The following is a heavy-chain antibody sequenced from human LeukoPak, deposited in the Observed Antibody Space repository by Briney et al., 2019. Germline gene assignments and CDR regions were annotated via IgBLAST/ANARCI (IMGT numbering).Heavy chain of an antibody. V-gene: IGHV3-33*06. D-gene: IGHD1-26*01. J-gene: IGHJ3*02. CDR3: AKGDSGSYGALDI. CDR1: GFTLSTYG. CDR2: IWYDGSNK. Sequence: GRSLRLSCAAYGFTLSTYGMHWVRQAPGKGLEWVAVIWYDGSNKYHADSVKGRFAISRDNSKNTLYLQMNSLRAEDTAVYYCAKGDSGSYGALDIWGQGTMVTVSS.